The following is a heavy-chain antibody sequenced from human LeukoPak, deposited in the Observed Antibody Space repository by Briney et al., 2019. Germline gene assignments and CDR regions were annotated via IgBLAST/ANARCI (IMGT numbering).Heavy chain of an antibody. J-gene: IGHJ6*02. Sequence: SETLSLTCTVSVGSISSYYWSWIRQPPGKGLEWIGYIYHSGNTYYNPSLKSRVTISIHNSKNQFSLKVNSVTAADTAVYYCARDRNYYDSSGPPYYYSALDVWGQGTTVTVSS. CDR2: IYHSGNT. V-gene: IGHV4-59*01. CDR3: ARDRNYYDSSGPPYYYSALDV. D-gene: IGHD3-22*01. CDR1: VGSISSYY.